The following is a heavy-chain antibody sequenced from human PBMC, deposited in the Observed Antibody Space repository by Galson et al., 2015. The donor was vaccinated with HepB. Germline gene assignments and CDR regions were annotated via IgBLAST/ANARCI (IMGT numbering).Heavy chain of an antibody. CDR3: ARDRCSSTSCYLDY. CDR1: GYTFTGYY. Sequence: SVKVSCKASGYTFTGYYLHWVRQAPGQGLEWMGRINPRSGGTNSAQKFQGRVTVTRDTSINTAYMELSGLRSDDSALYYCARDRCSSTSCYLDYWGLGTQVTVSS. CDR2: INPRSGGT. V-gene: IGHV1-2*06. J-gene: IGHJ4*02. D-gene: IGHD2-2*01.